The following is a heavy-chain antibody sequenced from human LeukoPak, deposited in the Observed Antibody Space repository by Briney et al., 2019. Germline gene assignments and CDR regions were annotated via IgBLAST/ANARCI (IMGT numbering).Heavy chain of an antibody. J-gene: IGHJ4*02. CDR1: GYTFTGYY. Sequence: ASVKVSCKASGYTFTGYYMHWVRQAPGQGLEWMGWINPNSGGTNYAQKFQGRVTMTRDTSNSTAYMELSRLRSDDTAVYYCARISTGGRGFDYWGQGTLVTVSS. D-gene: IGHD2-2*01. CDR2: INPNSGGT. CDR3: ARISTGGRGFDY. V-gene: IGHV1-2*02.